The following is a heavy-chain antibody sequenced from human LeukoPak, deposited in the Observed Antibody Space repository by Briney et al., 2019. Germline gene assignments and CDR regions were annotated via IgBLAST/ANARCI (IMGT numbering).Heavy chain of an antibody. CDR2: IKQDGSKK. CDR3: AKMNRVVVPAAHPDY. D-gene: IGHD2-2*01. V-gene: IGHV3-7*03. CDR1: GFPFSSYW. Sequence: GGSLRLSCVASGFPFSSYWMTWVRQAPGKGLEWVANIKQDGSKKSYVDSVKGRFTISRDNSKNTLYLQMNSLRAEDTAVYYCAKMNRVVVPAAHPDYWGQGTLVTVSS. J-gene: IGHJ4*02.